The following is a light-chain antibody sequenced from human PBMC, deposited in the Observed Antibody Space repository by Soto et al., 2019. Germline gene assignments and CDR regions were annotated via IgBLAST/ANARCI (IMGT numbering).Light chain of an antibody. Sequence: QSVLTQPASVSGSPGQSITISCTGTSSDVGSYNLVSWYQQHPGKAPKLMIYEVSKRPSGVSNRFSGSKSGNTASLTISGLQAEDGADYYCCSYAGSSPPYVFGTGTKVTVL. CDR3: CSYAGSSPPYV. CDR2: EVS. V-gene: IGLV2-23*02. CDR1: SSDVGSYNL. J-gene: IGLJ1*01.